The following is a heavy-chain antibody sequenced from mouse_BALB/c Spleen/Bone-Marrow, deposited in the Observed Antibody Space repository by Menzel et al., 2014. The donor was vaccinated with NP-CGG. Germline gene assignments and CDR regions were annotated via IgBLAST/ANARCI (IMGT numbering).Heavy chain of an antibody. Sequence: QVQLQQSGTELMKPGASVKISCKATGYAFSTYWIQWIKQRPGHGLDWIGEISPGTGNTNNNEKFRGKATFTADASSSTAYMQLSSLTSEDSAVYFCAIIGYQAWFTYWGQGTLVTVSP. CDR3: AIIGYQAWFTY. J-gene: IGHJ3*01. CDR1: GYAFSTYW. CDR2: ISPGTGNT. V-gene: IGHV1-9*01. D-gene: IGHD2-2*01.